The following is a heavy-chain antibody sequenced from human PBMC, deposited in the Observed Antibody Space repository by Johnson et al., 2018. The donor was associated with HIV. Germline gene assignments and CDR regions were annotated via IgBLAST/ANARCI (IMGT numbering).Heavy chain of an antibody. V-gene: IGHV3-11*04. D-gene: IGHD4-23*01. CDR1: GFTVSTNY. CDR3: AGGRGWVTLNAFDM. J-gene: IGHJ3*02. Sequence: QVQLVESGGDLVKPGGSLRLSCAASGFTVSTNYMSWVRQAPGKGLEWVSIIYSGGTIYYADSVKGRFTISRDNAKNSLYLQMNRLRADDTAVYYCAGGRGWVTLNAFDMWGQGTLVTVSS. CDR2: IYSGGTI.